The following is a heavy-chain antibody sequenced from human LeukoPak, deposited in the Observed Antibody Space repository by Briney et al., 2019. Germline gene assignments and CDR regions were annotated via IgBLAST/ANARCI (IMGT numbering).Heavy chain of an antibody. V-gene: IGHV4-59*01. Sequence: PSETLSLTCTVSGVSISSYYWSWIRQPPGKGLEWIGYIYYSGSTNYNPSLKSRVTISVDTSKNQFSLKLSSVTAADTAVYYCARHGGIEAFDIWGQGTMVTVSS. CDR1: GVSISSYY. CDR2: IYYSGST. D-gene: IGHD3-16*01. CDR3: ARHGGIEAFDI. J-gene: IGHJ3*02.